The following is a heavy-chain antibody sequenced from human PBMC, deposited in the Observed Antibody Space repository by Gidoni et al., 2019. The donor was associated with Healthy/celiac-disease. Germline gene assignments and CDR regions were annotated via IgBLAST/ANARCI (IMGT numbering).Heavy chain of an antibody. CDR1: GFTFSSYS. Sequence: EVQLVESGGGLVQPGGSLRLSCAASGFTFSSYSMNWVRQAPGKGLEWVSSISSSSSYIYYADSVKGRFTISRDNAKNSLYLQMNSLRAEDTAVYYCAGADFWSGYYLDYWGQGTLVTVSS. J-gene: IGHJ4*02. CDR3: AGADFWSGYYLDY. CDR2: ISSSSSYI. V-gene: IGHV3-21*01. D-gene: IGHD3-3*01.